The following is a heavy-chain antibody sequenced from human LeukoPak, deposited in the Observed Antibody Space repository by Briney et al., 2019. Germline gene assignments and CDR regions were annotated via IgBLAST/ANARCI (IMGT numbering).Heavy chain of an antibody. CDR1: VFTVSSNY. CDR2: LYSSGST. Sequence: GGSLRLSCAASVFTVSSNYMSWVRQAPGKGLEWVSVLYSSGSTYYADSVKGRFTISRDNSKNTLYLQMNSLRAEDTAVYYCARELNWGGRYFDYWGQGTLVTVSS. V-gene: IGHV3-53*01. D-gene: IGHD7-27*01. CDR3: ARELNWGGRYFDY. J-gene: IGHJ4*02.